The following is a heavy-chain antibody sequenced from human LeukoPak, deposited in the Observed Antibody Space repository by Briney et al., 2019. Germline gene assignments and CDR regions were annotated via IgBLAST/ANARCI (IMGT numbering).Heavy chain of an antibody. V-gene: IGHV3-30*02. CDR1: GFTFSSYG. Sequence: GGSLRLSCAASGFTFSSYGMHWVRQAPGKGLEWVAFIRYDGSNKYYADSVKGRFTISRDNSKNTLHLQMNSLRAEDTAVYYCAKGLVWSGYPRRMDVWGKGTTVTVSS. D-gene: IGHD3-3*01. J-gene: IGHJ6*03. CDR3: AKGLVWSGYPRRMDV. CDR2: IRYDGSNK.